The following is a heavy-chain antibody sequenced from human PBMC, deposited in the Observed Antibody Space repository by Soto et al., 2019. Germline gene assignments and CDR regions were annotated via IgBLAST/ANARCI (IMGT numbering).Heavy chain of an antibody. D-gene: IGHD5-18*01. CDR2: IDNSGGIT. V-gene: IGHV3-23*05. Sequence: GSLRLSCAASGFTFIPYAMSWVRQAPGKGLEWVSTIDNSGGITYYADSVKGRFTISRDNSKNTLYLQMNSLRAEDTAVYYCAKGGYNYGFLFDCWGQGTLVTVS. J-gene: IGHJ4*02. CDR3: AKGGYNYGFLFDC. CDR1: GFTFIPYA.